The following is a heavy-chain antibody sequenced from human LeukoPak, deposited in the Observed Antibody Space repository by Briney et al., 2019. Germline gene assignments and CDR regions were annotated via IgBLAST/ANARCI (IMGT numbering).Heavy chain of an antibody. V-gene: IGHV2-5*02. J-gene: IGHJ6*03. Sequence: SGPTLLNPTQTLTLTCTFSGFSLSTSGVGVGWIRQPPGKALEWLALIYWDDDKRYSPSLKSRLTITKDTSKNQVVLTMTNMDSVDTATYYCAHSRRYSSSWYSKNYYMDVWGKGTTVTVSS. CDR2: IYWDDDK. CDR1: GFSLSTSGVG. CDR3: AHSRRYSSSWYSKNYYMDV. D-gene: IGHD6-13*01.